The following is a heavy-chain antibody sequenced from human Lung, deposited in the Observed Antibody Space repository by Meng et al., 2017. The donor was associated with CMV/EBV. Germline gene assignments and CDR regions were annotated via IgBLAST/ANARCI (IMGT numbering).Heavy chain of an antibody. J-gene: IGHJ4*02. V-gene: IGHV1-2*02. Sequence: ASXXVSCKASGYTFTGYYIHWVRQAPGQGLEWMGMINPGRGGTGYAQKFQGRVTMTRDTSMSTVYMELRRLRSEDTAVYYCARERITRIVGVREYFDNWGQGTXVTVSS. CDR2: INPGRGGT. CDR3: ARERITRIVGVREYFDN. CDR1: GYTFTGYY. D-gene: IGHD2-2*01.